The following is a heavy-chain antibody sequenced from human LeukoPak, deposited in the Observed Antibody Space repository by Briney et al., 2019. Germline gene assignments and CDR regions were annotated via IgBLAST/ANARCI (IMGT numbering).Heavy chain of an antibody. V-gene: IGHV1-24*01. J-gene: IGHJ4*02. CDR3: ARDIESFGHYYDSSGYYPNDY. CDR1: GYTLTELS. Sequence: GASVKVSCKVSGYTLTELSMHWVRQAPGKGLEWMGGFDPEDGETIYAQKFQGRVTMTEDTSTDTAYMELSSLRSDDTAVYYCARDIESFGHYYDSSGYYPNDYWGQGTLVTVSS. D-gene: IGHD3-22*01. CDR2: FDPEDGET.